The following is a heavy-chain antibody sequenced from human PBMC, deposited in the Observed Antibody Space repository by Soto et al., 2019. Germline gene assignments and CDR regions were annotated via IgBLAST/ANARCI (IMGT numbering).Heavy chain of an antibody. V-gene: IGHV3-33*01. CDR2: VWYDGSNK. D-gene: IGHD3-22*01. CDR3: ARAPFTIFDTSGYYDS. Sequence: PXGSLRLSCAASGFTFSNSAMHWARQAPGKGLEWVAIVWYDGSNKYYADSVKGRFTISRDNSKSTLYLQMSTLRAEDTAVYYCARAPFTIFDTSGYYDSWGQGTRVTVSS. J-gene: IGHJ5*01. CDR1: GFTFSNSA.